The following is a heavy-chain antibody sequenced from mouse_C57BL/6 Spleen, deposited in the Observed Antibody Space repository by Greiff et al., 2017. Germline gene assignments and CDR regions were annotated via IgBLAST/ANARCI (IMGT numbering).Heavy chain of an antibody. V-gene: IGHV1-52*01. CDR3: ARGDSNFSWFAY. CDR1: GYTFTSYW. D-gene: IGHD2-5*01. CDR2: IDPSDSET. J-gene: IGHJ3*01. Sequence: VKLQQPGAELVRPGSSVKLSCKASGYTFTSYWMHWVKQRPIQGLEWIGNIDPSDSETHYNQKFKDKATLTVDKSSSTAYMQLSSLTSADSAVDYCARGDSNFSWFAYWGQGTLVTVSA.